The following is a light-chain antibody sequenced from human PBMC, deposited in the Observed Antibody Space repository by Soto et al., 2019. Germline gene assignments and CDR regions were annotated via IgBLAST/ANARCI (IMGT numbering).Light chain of an antibody. Sequence: EIVLTQSPGTLSLSPGERATLSCRASQSVSSSYLAWYQQKPGQAPRLLIYGASSRATGIPDRFSGSGSGTDFTLTISRLEPEDFAVYYCQQYGSSLGVTFGGGDQGGYQ. CDR3: QQYGSSLGVT. J-gene: IGKJ4*01. CDR2: GAS. V-gene: IGKV3-20*01. CDR1: QSVSSSY.